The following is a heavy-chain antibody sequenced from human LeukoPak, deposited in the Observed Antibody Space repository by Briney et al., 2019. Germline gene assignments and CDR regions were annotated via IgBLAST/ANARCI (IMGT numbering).Heavy chain of an antibody. CDR1: GGSISSGGYY. J-gene: IGHJ5*02. D-gene: IGHD3-3*01. V-gene: IGHV4-31*03. CDR3: ARGRGYDFWSGYQENNWFDP. CDR2: IYYSGST. Sequence: SETLSLTCTVSGGSISSGGYYWSWIRQHPGKGLEWIGYIYYSGSTYYNPSLKSRVTISVDTPKNQFSLKLSSVTAADTAVYYCARGRGYDFWSGYQENNWFDPWGHGTLVTVSS.